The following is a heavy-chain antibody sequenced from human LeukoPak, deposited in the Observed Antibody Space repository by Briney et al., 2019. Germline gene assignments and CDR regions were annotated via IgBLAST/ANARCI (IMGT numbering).Heavy chain of an antibody. D-gene: IGHD2-2*01. CDR3: ARGPTDCSSTSCLYYYYYYYMDV. J-gene: IGHJ6*03. CDR2: IIPILGIA. V-gene: IGHV1-69*04. Sequence: GASVKVSCKASGYTFITYYIHWVRQAPGQGLEWMGRIIPILGIANYAQKFQGRVTITADESTSTAYMELSSLRSEDTAVYYCARGPTDCSSTSCLYYYYYYYMDVWGKGTTVTVSS. CDR1: GYTFITYY.